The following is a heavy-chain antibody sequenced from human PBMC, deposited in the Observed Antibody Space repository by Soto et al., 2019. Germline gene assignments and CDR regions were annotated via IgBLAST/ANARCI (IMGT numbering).Heavy chain of an antibody. CDR1: GGSISSGGYY. J-gene: IGHJ4*02. CDR3: ARAGYCSGGSCYSLYYFDY. V-gene: IGHV4-31*03. Sequence: QVQLQESGPGLVKPSQTLSLTCTVSGGSISSGGYYWSWIRQHPGKGLEWIGYIHYRGSTYYNPSLKSRVTISVDTSKNQFSLKLSSVTAADTAVYYCARAGYCSGGSCYSLYYFDYWGQGTLVTVSS. D-gene: IGHD2-15*01. CDR2: IHYRGST.